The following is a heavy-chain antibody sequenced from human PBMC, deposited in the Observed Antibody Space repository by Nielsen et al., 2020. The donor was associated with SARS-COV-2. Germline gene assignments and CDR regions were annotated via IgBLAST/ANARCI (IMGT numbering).Heavy chain of an antibody. J-gene: IGHJ5*02. CDR2: INHSGST. CDR1: GGSFSGYY. D-gene: IGHD6-19*01. CDR3: ARTGIAVAGILGP. Sequence: GSLRLSCAVYGGSFSGYYWSWIRQPPGKGLEWIGEINHSGSTNYNPSLKSRVTISVDTSKNQFSLKLSSVTAADTAVYYCARTGIAVAGILGPWGQGTLVTVSS. V-gene: IGHV4-34*01.